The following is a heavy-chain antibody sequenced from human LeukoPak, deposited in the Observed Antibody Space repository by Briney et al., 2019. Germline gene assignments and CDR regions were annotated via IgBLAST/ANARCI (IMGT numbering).Heavy chain of an antibody. V-gene: IGHV3-74*01. J-gene: IGHJ4*02. D-gene: IGHD4-17*01. CDR3: ARASTTVPNLLDH. CDR1: GFTFSTYW. Sequence: GGSLRLSCAASGFTFSTYWMHWVRQAPGKGLVWVARIKGDGSSTIYADSVKGRFTISRDNSKNTLYLQTSSLRAEDTAVYYCARASTTVPNLLDHWGRGTLVTVSS. CDR2: IKGDGSST.